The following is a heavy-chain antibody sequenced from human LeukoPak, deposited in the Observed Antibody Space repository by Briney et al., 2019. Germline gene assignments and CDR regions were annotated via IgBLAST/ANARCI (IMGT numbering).Heavy chain of an antibody. CDR2: IWYDGSNK. CDR3: ASEGGITAAGNY. CDR1: GFTFSSYG. V-gene: IGHV3-33*01. J-gene: IGHJ4*02. Sequence: GRSLRLSCAASGFTFSSYGMHWVRQAPGKGLERVAVIWYDGSNKYYADSVKGRFTISRDNSKNTLYLQMNSLRAEDTAVYYCASEGGITAAGNYWGQGTLVTVSS. D-gene: IGHD6-13*01.